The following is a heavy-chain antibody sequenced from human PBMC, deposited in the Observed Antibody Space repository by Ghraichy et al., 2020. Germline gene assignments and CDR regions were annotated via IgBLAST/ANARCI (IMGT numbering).Heavy chain of an antibody. J-gene: IGHJ4*02. CDR2: ISTYNGNT. D-gene: IGHD3-22*01. Sequence: ASVKVSCVASGYTFTNYGISWVRQAPGQGLEWMGWISTYNGNTNSAQKLQDRVTMTTDTSTSTAYMELRSLRNDDTAVYFCARDPESSGPPLEYWGQGTLVTVSS. V-gene: IGHV1-18*04. CDR1: GYTFTNYG. CDR3: ARDPESSGPPLEY.